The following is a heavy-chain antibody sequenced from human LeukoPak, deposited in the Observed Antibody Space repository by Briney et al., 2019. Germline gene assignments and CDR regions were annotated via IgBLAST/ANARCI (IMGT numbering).Heavy chain of an antibody. Sequence: GGSLRLSCAASGFTFSSYEMNWVRQAPGKGLEWVSYISSSGSTIYYADSVKGRFTISRDNAKNSLYLQMNSLRAADTAVYYCASQWGSGNYGMDVWGKGTTVTVSS. V-gene: IGHV3-48*03. CDR3: ASQWGSGNYGMDV. J-gene: IGHJ6*04. D-gene: IGHD1-26*01. CDR1: GFTFSSYE. CDR2: ISSSGSTI.